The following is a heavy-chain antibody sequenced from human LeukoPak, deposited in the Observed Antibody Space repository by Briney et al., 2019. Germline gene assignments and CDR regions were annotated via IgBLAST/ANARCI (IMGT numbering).Heavy chain of an antibody. CDR3: ARGHDDYGDYRPSYYYYYYMDV. J-gene: IGHJ6*03. V-gene: IGHV3-7*01. D-gene: IGHD4-17*01. CDR2: IKQDGSEK. CDR1: GFTVSSNY. Sequence: GGSLRLSCAASGFTVSSNYMSWVRQAPGKGLEWVANIKQDGSEKYYVDSVKGRFTISRDNAKNSLYLQMNSLRAEDTAVYYCARGHDDYGDYRPSYYYYYYMDVWGKGTTVTVSS.